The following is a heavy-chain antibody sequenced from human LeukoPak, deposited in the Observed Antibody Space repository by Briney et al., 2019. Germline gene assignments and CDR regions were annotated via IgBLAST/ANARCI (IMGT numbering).Heavy chain of an antibody. V-gene: IGHV4-34*01. CDR3: ARGHIAARVYGYYYGMDV. CDR1: GGSFSGYY. D-gene: IGHD6-13*01. CDR2: INHSGST. J-gene: IGHJ6*02. Sequence: SETLSLTCAVYGGSFSGYYWSWIRQPPGKGLEWIGEINHSGSTNYNPSLKSRVTVSVDTSKNQFSLKLSSVTAADTAVYYCARGHIAARVYGYYYGMDVWGQGTTVTVSS.